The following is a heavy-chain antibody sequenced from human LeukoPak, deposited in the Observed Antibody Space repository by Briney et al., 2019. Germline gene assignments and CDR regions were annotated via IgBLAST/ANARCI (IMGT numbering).Heavy chain of an antibody. D-gene: IGHD2-15*01. CDR1: GFSFDDYA. V-gene: IGHV3-43*02. CDR3: ARGVGSSRAFDI. Sequence: QPGGSLRLSCAAPGFSFDDYAIHWVRQAPGKGLEWVSLISGDGGSTFYADSVKGRFTISRDNSKNSLYLLLNSLTAEDTAVYYCARGVGSSRAFDIWGQGTMVTVSS. CDR2: ISGDGGST. J-gene: IGHJ3*02.